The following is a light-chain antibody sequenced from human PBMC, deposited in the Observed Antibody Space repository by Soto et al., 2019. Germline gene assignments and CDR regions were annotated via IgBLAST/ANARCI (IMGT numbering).Light chain of an antibody. V-gene: IGKV3-20*01. J-gene: IGKJ5*01. CDR2: GAS. Sequence: PGERASLYCGASQSITSRFLAWYQQKPGQAPRLLIYGASSRATGIPDRVRGSVSETDVTITINRLEPEEVAVDYGQQCENSPITFGPGTRLEIK. CDR3: QQCENSPIT. CDR1: QSITSRF.